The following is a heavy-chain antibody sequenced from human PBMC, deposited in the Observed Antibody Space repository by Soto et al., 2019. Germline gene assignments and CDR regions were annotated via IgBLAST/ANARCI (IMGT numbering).Heavy chain of an antibody. V-gene: IGHV6-1*01. CDR3: ARGSRGAFDI. J-gene: IGHJ3*02. CDR2: TYYRSKWYN. D-gene: IGHD3-16*01. Sequence: PSQTLSLTCAISGDSLSSNSATWSWIRQSPSRGLEWLGRTYYRSKWYNDYAVSVKSRITVNPDTSKNQFSLQLNSATPEDTAVYYCARGSRGAFDIWGQGTMVTVSS. CDR1: GDSLSSNSAT.